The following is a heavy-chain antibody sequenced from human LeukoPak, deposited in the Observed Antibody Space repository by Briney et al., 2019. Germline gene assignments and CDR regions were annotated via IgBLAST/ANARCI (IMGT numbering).Heavy chain of an antibody. CDR1: GFTFSDYY. J-gene: IGHJ5*02. D-gene: IGHD2-2*01. Sequence: GGSLRLSCAASGFTFSDYYMSWIRQAPGKGLEWVSYISSSGSTIYYADSVKGRFTISRDNAKNSLYLQMNSLRAEDTAVYYCARDEGYCSSTSYSYWFDPWGQGTLVTVSS. V-gene: IGHV3-11*01. CDR2: ISSSGSTI. CDR3: ARDEGYCSSTSYSYWFDP.